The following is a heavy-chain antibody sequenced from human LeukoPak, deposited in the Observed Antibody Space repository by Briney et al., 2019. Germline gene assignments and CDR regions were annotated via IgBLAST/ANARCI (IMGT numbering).Heavy chain of an antibody. CDR3: ARGVSAAAADY. CDR1: GGTFNRYA. D-gene: IGHD6-13*01. Sequence: ASVKVSCKASGGTFNRYAISWVRQAPGQGLEWMGGIIPIFGTANYAQKFQGRVTITTDESTSTAYMELSSLRSEDTAVYYCARGVSAAAADYWGQGTLVTVSS. J-gene: IGHJ4*02. CDR2: IIPIFGTA. V-gene: IGHV1-69*05.